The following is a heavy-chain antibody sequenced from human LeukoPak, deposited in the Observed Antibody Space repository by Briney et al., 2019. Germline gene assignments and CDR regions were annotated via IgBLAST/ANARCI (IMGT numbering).Heavy chain of an antibody. Sequence: SETLSLTCTVSGGSIRSSYYYWGWIRQPPGKGLEWIGSIYDSGSTYYNPSLKSRVTISVDTSKNQFSLKLNSVTAADTAVYYCARGLSAIVYWGQGTLVTVSS. CDR2: IYDSGST. V-gene: IGHV4-39*01. D-gene: IGHD2-15*01. CDR1: GGSIRSSYYY. CDR3: ARGLSAIVY. J-gene: IGHJ4*02.